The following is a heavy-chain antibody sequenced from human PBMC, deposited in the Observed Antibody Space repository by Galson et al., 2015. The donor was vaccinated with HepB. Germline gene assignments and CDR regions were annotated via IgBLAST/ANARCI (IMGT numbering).Heavy chain of an antibody. CDR1: GFTFSSYS. J-gene: IGHJ6*02. V-gene: IGHV3-48*01. CDR3: ARDGQEGVTMVRGEIKLPKADYYYGMDV. D-gene: IGHD3-10*01. Sequence: SLRLSCAASGFTFSSYSMNWVRQAPGKGLEWVSYISSSSSTIYYADSVKGRFTISRDNAKNSLYLQMNSLRAEDTAVYYCARDGQEGVTMVRGEIKLPKADYYYGMDVWGQGTTVTVSS. CDR2: ISSSSSTI.